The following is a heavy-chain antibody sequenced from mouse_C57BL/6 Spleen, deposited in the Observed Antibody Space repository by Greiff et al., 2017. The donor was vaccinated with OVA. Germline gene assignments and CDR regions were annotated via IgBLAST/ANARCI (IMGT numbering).Heavy chain of an antibody. J-gene: IGHJ1*03. Sequence: QVQLKQPGAELVMPGASVKLSCKASGYTFTSYWMHWVKQRPGQGLEWIGEIDPSDSYTNYNQKFKGKSTLTVDKSSSTAYMQLSSLTSEDSAVYYCARKDYYCGSSGYFDDWGTGTTVTVSS. D-gene: IGHD1-1*01. CDR2: IDPSDSYT. V-gene: IGHV1-69*01. CDR3: ARKDYYCGSSGYFDD. CDR1: GYTFTSYW.